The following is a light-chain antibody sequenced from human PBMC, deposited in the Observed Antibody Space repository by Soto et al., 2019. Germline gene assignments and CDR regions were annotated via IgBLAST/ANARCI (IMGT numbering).Light chain of an antibody. CDR3: CSYAGSYTYV. J-gene: IGLJ1*01. Sequence: QSALTQPRSVSGSPGQSVTISCTGTSSDIGVYNYVSWYQQHPGKAPKLMIYDVSKRPSGVPDRFSGSKSGNTASLTISGLQAEDEADYYCCSYAGSYTYVFATGTKVTVL. V-gene: IGLV2-11*01. CDR1: SSDIGVYNY. CDR2: DVS.